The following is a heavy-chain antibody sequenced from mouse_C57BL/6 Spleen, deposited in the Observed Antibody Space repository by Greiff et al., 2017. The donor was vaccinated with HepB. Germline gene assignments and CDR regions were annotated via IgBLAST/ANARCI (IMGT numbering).Heavy chain of an antibody. CDR1: GYTFTSYW. CDR3: TRIYYYGSSRGAMDY. D-gene: IGHD1-1*01. CDR2: IDPSDSYT. V-gene: IGHV1-69*01. Sequence: VQLQQPGAELVMPGASVKLSCKASGYTFTSYWMHWVKQRPGQGLEWIGEIDPSDSYTNYNQKFKGKSTLTVDKSSSTAYMQLSSLTSEDSAVYYCTRIYYYGSSRGAMDYWGQGTSVTVSS. J-gene: IGHJ4*01.